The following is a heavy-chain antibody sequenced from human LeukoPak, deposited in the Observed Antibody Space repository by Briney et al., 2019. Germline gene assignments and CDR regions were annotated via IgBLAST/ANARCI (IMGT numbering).Heavy chain of an antibody. CDR2: IIPIFGTA. CDR1: GGTFSSYA. Sequence: ASVKVSGTASGGTFSSYAISWVRQAPGQGLEWMGGIIPIFGTANYAQKFQGRVTITTDESKSTAYMELSSLRSEDTAMYYCARSPTHSYDSAEYYFDYWGQGTLVTVSS. CDR3: ARSPTHSYDSAEYYFDY. D-gene: IGHD3-22*01. V-gene: IGHV1-69*05. J-gene: IGHJ4*02.